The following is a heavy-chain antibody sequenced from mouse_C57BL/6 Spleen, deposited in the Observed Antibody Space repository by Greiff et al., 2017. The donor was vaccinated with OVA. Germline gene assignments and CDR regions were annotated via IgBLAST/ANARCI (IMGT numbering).Heavy chain of an antibody. CDR1: GYTFTSYT. V-gene: IGHV1-4*01. Sequence: VQLQQSGAELARPGASVKMSCKASGYTFTSYTMHWVKQRPGQGLEWIGYINPSSGYTKYNQKFKDKATLTADKSSSTAYMQLSSLTSEDAAVYYCARGGNYYFDYWGQGTTLTVSS. CDR3: ARGGNYYFDY. J-gene: IGHJ2*01. CDR2: INPSSGYT. D-gene: IGHD2-1*01.